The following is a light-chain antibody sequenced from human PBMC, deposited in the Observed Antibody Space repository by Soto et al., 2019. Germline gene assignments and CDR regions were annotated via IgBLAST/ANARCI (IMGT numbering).Light chain of an antibody. CDR3: AAWDDSLNGYV. CDR1: SSNIGSNT. Sequence: QSVLTQPPSASGTPWQRVTISCSGSSSNIGSNTVNWYQQLPGTAPKLLIYSNNQRPSGVPDRFSGPKSGTSASLAISGLQSEDEADYYCAAWDDSLNGYVFGTGTKVTVL. J-gene: IGLJ1*01. V-gene: IGLV1-44*01. CDR2: SNN.